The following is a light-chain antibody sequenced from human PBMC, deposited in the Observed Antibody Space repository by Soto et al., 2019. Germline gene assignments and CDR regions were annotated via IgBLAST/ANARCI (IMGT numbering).Light chain of an antibody. CDR2: GAS. CDR3: QQYGSSPVT. V-gene: IGKV3-20*01. Sequence: EIVLTQSPGTLSLSPGERATLSCRASQSVSSSYLAWYQQKPGQAPRLLIYGASSRATGIPDRFSGSGSGSDFTLTISRLEPEDFAVYYCQQYGSSPVTFGQGTKLEIK. J-gene: IGKJ2*01. CDR1: QSVSSSY.